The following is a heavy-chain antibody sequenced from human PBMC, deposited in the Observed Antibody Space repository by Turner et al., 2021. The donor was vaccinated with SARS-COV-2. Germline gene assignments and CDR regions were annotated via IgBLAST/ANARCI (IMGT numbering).Heavy chain of an antibody. V-gene: IGHV3-66*01. CDR3: ASEQDSSGFVGMDV. D-gene: IGHD3-22*01. CDR1: GFTVISNY. J-gene: IGHJ6*02. Sequence: EVQLVESGGGLVKPGGSLRHSCAASGFTVISNYMSWVRQAPGKGLEWVSIIYSGGRTYYADSVKGRFTISRDNSKNTLYLQMNSLRAEDTAVYYCASEQDSSGFVGMDVWGQGTTVTVSS. CDR2: IYSGGRT.